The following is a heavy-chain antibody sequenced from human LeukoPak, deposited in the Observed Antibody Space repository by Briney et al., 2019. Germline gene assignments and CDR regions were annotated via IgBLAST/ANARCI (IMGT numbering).Heavy chain of an antibody. CDR3: AKRAYCGGDCYIFDY. J-gene: IGHJ4*02. CDR1: GLTFSSYA. Sequence: PGGSLRLSCAASGLTFSSYAMSWVRQAPGKGLEWVSAISGSGGSTYYADSVKGRFTISRDNSKNTLYLQMNSLRAEDTAVYYCAKRAYCGGDCYIFDYWGQGTLVTVSS. CDR2: ISGSGGST. V-gene: IGHV3-23*01. D-gene: IGHD2-21*02.